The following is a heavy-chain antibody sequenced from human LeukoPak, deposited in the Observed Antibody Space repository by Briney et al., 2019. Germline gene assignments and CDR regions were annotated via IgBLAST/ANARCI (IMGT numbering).Heavy chain of an antibody. CDR2: ISYDGSNK. D-gene: IGHD3-10*01. V-gene: IGHV3-30*03. CDR3: ARDSLRGETLDY. CDR1: GFTFSSYS. J-gene: IGHJ4*02. Sequence: PGGSLRLSCAASGFTFSSYSMNWVRQAPGKGLEWVAVISYDGSNKYYADSVKGRFTISRDNSKNTLYLQMNSLRAEDTAVYYCARDSLRGETLDYWGQGTLVTVSS.